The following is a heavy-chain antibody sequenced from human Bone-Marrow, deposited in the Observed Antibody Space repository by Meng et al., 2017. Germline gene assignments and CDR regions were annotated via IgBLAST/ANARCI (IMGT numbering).Heavy chain of an antibody. D-gene: IGHD3-16*01. V-gene: IGHV5-51*01. CDR1: GYRFTDYW. CDR3: ARYDYVWGSYVF. CDR2: IYPGDSDT. J-gene: IGHJ4*02. Sequence: GESLKISCKGSGYRFTDYWIAWVRQMPGKGLEWMGIIYPGDSDTRYSPSFQGQVTISADKSINTAYLQWNSLKASDTAMYYCARYDYVWGSYVFWGQGTLVTVSS.